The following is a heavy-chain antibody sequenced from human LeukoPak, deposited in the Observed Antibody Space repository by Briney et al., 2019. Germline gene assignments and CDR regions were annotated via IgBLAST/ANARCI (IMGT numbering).Heavy chain of an antibody. CDR1: GFSVSSFG. CDR2: ISVNGETT. D-gene: IGHD6-19*01. Sequence: GGSLRLSCAVSGFSVSSFGMSWVRQAPGKGLEWISAISVNGETTWYADSVRGRFIISRDNSKNTLYLQLSSLRAEATAVYYCAQGFSSGWYPYWGQGSLVSVSS. J-gene: IGHJ4*02. CDR3: AQGFSSGWYPY. V-gene: IGHV3-23*01.